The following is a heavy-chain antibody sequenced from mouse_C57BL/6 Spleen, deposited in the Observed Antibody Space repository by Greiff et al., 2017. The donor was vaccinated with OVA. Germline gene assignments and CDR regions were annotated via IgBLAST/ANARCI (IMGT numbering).Heavy chain of an antibody. CDR3: ARYDGYSWFAY. J-gene: IGHJ3*01. V-gene: IGHV1-69*01. Sequence: QVHLQQPGAELVMPGASVKLSCKASGYTFTSYWMHWVKQRPGQGLEWIGEIDPSDSYTNYNQKFKGKSTLTVDKSSSTAYMQLSSLTSEDSAVYYCARYDGYSWFAYWGQGTLVTVSA. D-gene: IGHD2-3*01. CDR2: IDPSDSYT. CDR1: GYTFTSYW.